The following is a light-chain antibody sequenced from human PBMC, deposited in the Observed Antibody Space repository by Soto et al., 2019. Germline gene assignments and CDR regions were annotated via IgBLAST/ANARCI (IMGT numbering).Light chain of an antibody. CDR3: QSYDSTLSARYV. J-gene: IGLJ1*01. Sequence: QSVLTQPPSVSGAPGQRVTISCTGSSSNIGANYDVHWYQHRPGTAPKLLIFGNNNRPSGVPDRFPGSKSGTSASLAITGLQAEDEGDYYCQSYDSTLSARYVFGTGTQLTVL. CDR1: SSNIGANYD. CDR2: GNN. V-gene: IGLV1-40*01.